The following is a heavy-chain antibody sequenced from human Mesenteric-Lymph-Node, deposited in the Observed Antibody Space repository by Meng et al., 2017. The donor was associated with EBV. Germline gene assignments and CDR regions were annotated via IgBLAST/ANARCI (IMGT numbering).Heavy chain of an antibody. CDR3: ARQYGSSFDY. D-gene: IGHD3-10*01. V-gene: IGHV4-39*01. Sequence: PGRVRPAGTLSLTCTVSSDSISITRYHWGWFRQPPGKGLEWIGSIYYSGTTYFNPSLESRVSLSVDTSKKQLSLRLTSVTAADTAVYYCARQYGSSFDYWGQGTLVTVSS. J-gene: IGHJ4*02. CDR2: IYYSGTT. CDR1: SDSISITRYH.